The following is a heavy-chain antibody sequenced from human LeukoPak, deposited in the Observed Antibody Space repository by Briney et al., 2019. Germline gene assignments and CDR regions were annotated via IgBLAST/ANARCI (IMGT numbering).Heavy chain of an antibody. Sequence: GESLRISSKGSGYSFTTYWISWVRQMPGKGLEWMGRIDPSDSYTNYSPSFQGHVTISADTSISTAYLKWSSLKASDTAMYYCAKWGAGGDFDVWGQGTMVTVSS. D-gene: IGHD3-16*01. J-gene: IGHJ3*01. V-gene: IGHV5-10-1*01. CDR1: GYSFTTYW. CDR3: AKWGAGGDFDV. CDR2: IDPSDSYT.